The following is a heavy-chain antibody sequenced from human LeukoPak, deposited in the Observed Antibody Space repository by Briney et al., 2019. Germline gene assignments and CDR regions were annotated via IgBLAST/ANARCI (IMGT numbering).Heavy chain of an antibody. D-gene: IGHD3-10*01. CDR1: GGSFSGYY. Sequence: PSETLSLTCAVYGGSFSGYYWSWIRQPPGKGLEWIGEINHSGSTNYNLSLKSRVTISVDTSKNQFSLKLSSVTAADTAVYYCARLSTMVRGSWGQGTLVTVSS. CDR2: INHSGST. CDR3: ARLSTMVRGS. J-gene: IGHJ4*02. V-gene: IGHV4-34*01.